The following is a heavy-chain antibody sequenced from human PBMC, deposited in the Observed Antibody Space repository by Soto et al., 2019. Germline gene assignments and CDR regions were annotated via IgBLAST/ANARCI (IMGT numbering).Heavy chain of an antibody. J-gene: IGHJ2*01. CDR2: ISPDGSDK. V-gene: IGHV3-7*01. Sequence: EVQLVESGGGLVQPGGSLRLSCAASGFSFSSYWMTWVRQAPGKGLEWVANISPDGSDKYYVDSVKGRFTISTDHVKNSLYLQVNSLRVDDTALYYCARARIDLWGRGTLVTVSS. CDR3: ARARIDL. CDR1: GFSFSSYW.